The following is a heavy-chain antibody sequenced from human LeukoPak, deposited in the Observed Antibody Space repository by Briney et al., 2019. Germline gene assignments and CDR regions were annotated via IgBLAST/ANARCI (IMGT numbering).Heavy chain of an antibody. V-gene: IGHV3-48*01. J-gene: IGHJ4*02. CDR3: ARDWRSGAAAGVFDY. CDR2: ISSSSTI. Sequence: GGSLRLSCAASGFTFSSYSMNWVRQAPGKGLEWVSYISSSSTIYYADSVKGRFTISRDNSKNTLYLQMNSLRAEDTAVYYCARDWRSGAAAGVFDYWGQGTLVTVSS. CDR1: GFTFSSYS. D-gene: IGHD6-13*01.